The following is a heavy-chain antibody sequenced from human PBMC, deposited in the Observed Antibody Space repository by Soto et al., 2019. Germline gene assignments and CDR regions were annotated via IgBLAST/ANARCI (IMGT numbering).Heavy chain of an antibody. CDR3: AASYGSGYRAFDY. CDR1: GDTFSFYT. Sequence: QVQLVQSGTEVKKPGSSVKVSCKASGDTFSFYTINWVRQDPGLGLEWVGRINPIVSMSNYAQKFQGRVSMTAEKSTSTAYMELRSLRSDDTAMYCCAASYGSGYRAFDYWGQGALVIVSS. J-gene: IGHJ4*02. CDR2: INPIVSMS. D-gene: IGHD3-10*01. V-gene: IGHV1-69*02.